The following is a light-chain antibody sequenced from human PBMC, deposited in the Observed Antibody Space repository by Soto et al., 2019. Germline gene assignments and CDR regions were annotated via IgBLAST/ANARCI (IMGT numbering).Light chain of an antibody. V-gene: IGLV2-14*01. Sequence: QSGLAQPASVSWDPGQSITISCTGTSSDVGGYNYVSWYQQHPGKAPKLMIYDVSNRPSGVSNRFSGSKSGNTASLTISGLQAEDEANYYCSSYTSSSTYYVFGTGTKVTVL. CDR1: SSDVGGYNY. J-gene: IGLJ1*01. CDR2: DVS. CDR3: SSYTSSSTYYV.